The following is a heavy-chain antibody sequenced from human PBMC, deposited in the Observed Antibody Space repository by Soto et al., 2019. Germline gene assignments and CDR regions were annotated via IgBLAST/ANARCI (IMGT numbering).Heavy chain of an antibody. V-gene: IGHV3-30*18. J-gene: IGHJ3*02. CDR1: GFTFSSYG. CDR2: ISYDGSNK. D-gene: IGHD1-26*01. CDR3: AKDWYKWELLVAFDI. Sequence: GGSLRLSCAASGFTFSSYGMHWVRQAPGKGLEWVAVISYDGSNKYYADSVKGRFTISRDNSKNTLYLQMNSLRAEDTAVYYCAKDWYKWELLVAFDIWGQGTMVTVSS.